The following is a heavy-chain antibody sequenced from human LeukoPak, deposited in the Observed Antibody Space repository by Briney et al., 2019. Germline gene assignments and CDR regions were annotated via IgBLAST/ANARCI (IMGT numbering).Heavy chain of an antibody. Sequence: GGSLRLSCAASGMTLSITSMNWVRQAPGKGLEWISYIDKSGDPIHYADSVKGRFTISRDNSKNTLYLQMNSLRAEDTAVYYCAKDPEIVGATYFDYWGQGTLVTVSS. V-gene: IGHV3-48*01. CDR2: IDKSGDPI. CDR1: GMTLSITS. CDR3: AKDPEIVGATYFDY. D-gene: IGHD1-26*01. J-gene: IGHJ4*02.